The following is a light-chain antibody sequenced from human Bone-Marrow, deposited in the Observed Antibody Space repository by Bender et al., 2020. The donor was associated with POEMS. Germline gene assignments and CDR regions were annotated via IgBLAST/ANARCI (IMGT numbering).Light chain of an antibody. J-gene: IGLJ2*01. CDR2: EDN. CDR3: QSYADNKRGV. CDR1: SGSVASNH. V-gene: IGLV6-57*04. Sequence: NFMLTQPHSVSESPGKTVTLSCTRNSGSVASNHVQWFQQRPGSAPTTVIFEDNQRPSGVPNRFSGSIDSSSNSASLTISDLTTEDEAHYYCQSYADNKRGVFGGGTRVNVL.